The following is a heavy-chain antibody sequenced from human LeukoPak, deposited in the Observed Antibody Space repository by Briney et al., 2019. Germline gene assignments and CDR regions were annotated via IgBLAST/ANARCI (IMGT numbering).Heavy chain of an antibody. Sequence: GGSLRLSRAASGFTFSNYWMHWVRQAPGKGLVWVSRINSDGINTSYADSVKGRFTISRDNAKNTPNLQMNSLRAEDTAVYYCARDLGQYYDTSDNWFDPWGQGTLVTVSS. J-gene: IGHJ5*02. D-gene: IGHD3-22*01. CDR3: ARDLGQYYDTSDNWFDP. CDR2: INSDGINT. V-gene: IGHV3-74*01. CDR1: GFTFSNYW.